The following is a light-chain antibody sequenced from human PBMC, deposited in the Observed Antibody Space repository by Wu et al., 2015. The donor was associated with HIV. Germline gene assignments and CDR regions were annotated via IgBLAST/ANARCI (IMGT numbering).Light chain of an antibody. J-gene: IGKJ1*01. CDR3: QQRSNWPRT. V-gene: IGKV3-11*01. Sequence: DIVLTQSPATVSFYPGERATLSCRASQSVGSDFAWYQQKSGQAPRLLIYDASKRATGIPPRFSGSGSGTDFTLTISSLEPEDFAVYYCQQRSNWPRTFGQGTKVEIK. CDR2: DAS. CDR1: QSVGSD.